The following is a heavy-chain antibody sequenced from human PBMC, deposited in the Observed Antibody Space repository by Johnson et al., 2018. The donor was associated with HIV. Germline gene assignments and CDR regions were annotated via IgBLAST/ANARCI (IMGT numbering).Heavy chain of an antibody. CDR1: GFTFSIYD. CDR3: AKFFKGYNWKGDAFDI. J-gene: IGHJ3*02. D-gene: IGHD1-1*01. V-gene: IGHV3-13*01. Sequence: VQLVESGGGVVQPGRSLRLSCAASGFTFSIYDMHWVRQVTGKGLEWVSAIGTAGDTYYPGSVKGRFTISRENAQNSLYLQMNSLTAGDTAVYYCAKFFKGYNWKGDAFDIWGQGTMVTVSS. CDR2: IGTAGDT.